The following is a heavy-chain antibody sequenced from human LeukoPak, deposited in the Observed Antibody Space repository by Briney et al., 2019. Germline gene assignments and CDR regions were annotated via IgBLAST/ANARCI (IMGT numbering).Heavy chain of an antibody. CDR3: ARGGYYDSSGYSQFDY. V-gene: IGHV1-2*02. Sequence: ASVKVSCKASGYAFTGYYMHWVRQAPGQGLEWRGWSNPNSGGTNYAQKFQGRVTMTRDTSISTAYMELSSLRSDDTAVYYCARGGYYDSSGYSQFDYWGQGTLVTVSS. CDR1: GYAFTGYY. J-gene: IGHJ4*02. D-gene: IGHD3-22*01. CDR2: SNPNSGGT.